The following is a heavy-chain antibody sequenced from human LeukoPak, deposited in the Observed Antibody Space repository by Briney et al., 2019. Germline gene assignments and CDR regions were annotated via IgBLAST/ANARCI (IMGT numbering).Heavy chain of an antibody. CDR1: GFTFSNYW. CDR2: IKPDGSEK. J-gene: IGHJ3*01. D-gene: IGHD4-23*01. Sequence: PGGSLRLSCAASGFTFSNYWMYWVRQAPGKGLEWVAKIKPDGSEKYYVDSVKGRFTISRDNAKNSLYLQMNSLRAKDTAVYYCAKVILRWGNAIDVWGQGTMVTVSS. CDR3: AKVILRWGNAIDV. V-gene: IGHV3-7*01.